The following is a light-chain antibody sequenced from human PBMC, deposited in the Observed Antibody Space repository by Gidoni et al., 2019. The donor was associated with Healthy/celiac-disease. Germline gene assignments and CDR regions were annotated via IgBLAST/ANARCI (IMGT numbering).Light chain of an antibody. CDR3: QQYGSTRIT. CDR2: GAS. V-gene: IGKV3-20*01. J-gene: IGKJ5*01. Sequence: ESVLTPPPCILSLPPGERATLSCSASQSVSSSYLAWYQQKPGQATRLLVYGASSRATGIPDRFSGSGSGADFTLTISRLEPEDFAVYYCQQYGSTRITFGQGTRLEIK. CDR1: QSVSSSY.